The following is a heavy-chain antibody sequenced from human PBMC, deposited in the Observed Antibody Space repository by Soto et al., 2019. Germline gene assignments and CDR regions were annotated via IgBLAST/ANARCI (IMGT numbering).Heavy chain of an antibody. CDR2: TYYKSKWYN. Sequence: PSQTLSLTCDISGDSVSSNSAAWNWIRQTPSRGLEWLGRTYYKSKWYNNYALSVQSRITVNPDTSKNQFSLQLNSVTPEGTAVYYCARGSWDDVSGHYYMDVWGKGTTVTVSS. D-gene: IGHD1-1*01. CDR3: ARGSWDDVSGHYYMDV. V-gene: IGHV6-1*01. CDR1: GDSVSSNSAA. J-gene: IGHJ6*03.